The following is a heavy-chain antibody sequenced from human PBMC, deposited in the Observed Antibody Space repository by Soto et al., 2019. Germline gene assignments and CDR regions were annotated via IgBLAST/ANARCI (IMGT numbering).Heavy chain of an antibody. V-gene: IGHV4-34*01. J-gene: IGHJ5*02. D-gene: IGHD3-3*01. Sequence: PSETLSLTCAVYGGSFSGYYWSWIRQPPGKGLEWIGEINHSGSTNYNPSLKSRVTISVDTSKNQFSLKLSSVTAADTAVYYCARYYDFWSGYYGKWFDPWGQGTLVTVSS. CDR3: ARYYDFWSGYYGKWFDP. CDR2: INHSGST. CDR1: GGSFSGYY.